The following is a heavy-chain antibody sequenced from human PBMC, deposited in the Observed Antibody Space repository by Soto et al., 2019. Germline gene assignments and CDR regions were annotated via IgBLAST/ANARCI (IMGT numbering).Heavy chain of an antibody. J-gene: IGHJ4*02. Sequence: QVQLQESGPGLVKPSQTLSLTCNVSGVSISSGGYYWSWIRQHPAKGLEWIGHIYYSGSTYYNPSLKSRVTISVATSKNRFPLKLSSVTPADTAVYYCARGRPDDYGDPDYFDYWGQGALSPSPQ. CDR1: GVSISSGGYY. V-gene: IGHV4-31*03. CDR3: ARGRPDDYGDPDYFDY. CDR2: IYYSGST. D-gene: IGHD4-17*01.